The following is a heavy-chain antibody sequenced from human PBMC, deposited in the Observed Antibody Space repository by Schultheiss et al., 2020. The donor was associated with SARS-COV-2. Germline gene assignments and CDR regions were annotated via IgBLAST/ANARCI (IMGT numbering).Heavy chain of an antibody. J-gene: IGHJ4*02. CDR1: GFTFSNYA. D-gene: IGHD3-3*01. Sequence: GESLKISCAASGFTFSNYAMHWVRQAPGKGLEWVAVISYDGSNKYYADSVKGRFTISRDNSKNTLYLQMNSLRAEDTAVYYCARDSRGDFWSGYYTYYFDYWGQGTLVTVSS. V-gene: IGHV3-30*04. CDR2: ISYDGSNK. CDR3: ARDSRGDFWSGYYTYYFDY.